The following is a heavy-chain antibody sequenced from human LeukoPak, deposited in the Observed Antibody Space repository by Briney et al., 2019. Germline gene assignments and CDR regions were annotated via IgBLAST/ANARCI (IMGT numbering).Heavy chain of an antibody. CDR1: GFTFGSYW. CDR3: ARGPIFVEDGKFDY. CDR2: IKQDGSEK. J-gene: IGHJ4*02. V-gene: IGHV3-7*01. D-gene: IGHD3-3*01. Sequence: GGSLRLSCAASGFTFGSYWMSWVRQAPGKGLEWVANIKQDGSEKYYVDSVKGRFTISRDNAENSLYLQMNSLRAEDTAVYYCARGPIFVEDGKFDYWGQGTLVTVSS.